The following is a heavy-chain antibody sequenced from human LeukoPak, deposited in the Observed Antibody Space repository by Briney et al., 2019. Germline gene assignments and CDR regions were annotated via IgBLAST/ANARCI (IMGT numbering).Heavy chain of an antibody. D-gene: IGHD3-22*01. CDR2: IRSKANSYAT. V-gene: IGHV3-73*01. CDR1: GFTFSGSA. Sequence: GGSLRLSWAASGFTFSGSAMHWVRQASGKGLEWVGRIRSKANSYATAYAASVKGRFTISRDDSKNSLYLQMNSLRAEDTAVYYCASALGYDSSGYYIHYYYMDVWGKGTTVTVSS. CDR3: ASALGYDSSGYYIHYYYMDV. J-gene: IGHJ6*03.